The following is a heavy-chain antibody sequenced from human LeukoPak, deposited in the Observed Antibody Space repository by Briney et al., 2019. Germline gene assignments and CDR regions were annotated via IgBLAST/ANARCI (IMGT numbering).Heavy chain of an antibody. D-gene: IGHD4-23*01. CDR2: ISGSSSNK. V-gene: IGHV3-48*02. CDR3: ARVRGNGWYFDL. CDR1: GFTFSSFS. Sequence: GGSLRLSCAVSGFTFSSFSMNWVRQARGKGLEWVSYISGSSSNKCYADSVKGRFTISRDNAKNSLYLQINSLRDDDTAVYYCARVRGNGWYFDLWGRGTLVTVSS. J-gene: IGHJ2*01.